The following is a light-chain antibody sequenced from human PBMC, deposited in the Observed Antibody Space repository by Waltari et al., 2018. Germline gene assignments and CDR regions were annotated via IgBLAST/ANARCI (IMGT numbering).Light chain of an antibody. V-gene: IGKV3-20*01. CDR2: AAS. J-gene: IGKJ4*01. Sequence: EIVLTQSPGTLSLSPGERVILSCRASQYITGGWMTWYHQKPGQAPRLLIYAASTMAPGVPDRCSGSGSGTDFTLTISRLEPEDSGVYYCQQYDGSVVTFGGGTKVEIK. CDR1: QYITGGW. CDR3: QQYDGSVVT.